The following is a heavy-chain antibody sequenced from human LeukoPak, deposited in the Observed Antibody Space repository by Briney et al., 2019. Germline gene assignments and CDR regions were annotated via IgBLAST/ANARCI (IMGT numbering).Heavy chain of an antibody. Sequence: GGSLRLSCAASGFTFDDYAMHWVRQAPGKGLEWVSGISWNSGSIGYADSVKGRFTISRDNAKNSLYLQMNSLRAGDMALYYCAKEYCTNGVCYGAFDIWGQGTMVTVSS. J-gene: IGHJ3*02. CDR1: GFTFDDYA. CDR2: ISWNSGSI. CDR3: AKEYCTNGVCYGAFDI. V-gene: IGHV3-9*03. D-gene: IGHD2-8*01.